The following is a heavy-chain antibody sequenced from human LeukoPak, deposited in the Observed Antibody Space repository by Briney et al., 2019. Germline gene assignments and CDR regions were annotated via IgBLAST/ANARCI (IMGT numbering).Heavy chain of an antibody. CDR3: ARDRWSYYFDY. J-gene: IGHJ4*02. V-gene: IGHV3-66*01. Sequence: PGGSLRLSCAASGFTVSSNYMSWVRQAPGKGLEWVSVIYSGGSTYYADSVKGRFTISRDNSKNTLYLQMNSLRAEDTAVYYCARDRWSYYFDYWGQGTLVTVSS. CDR2: IYSGGST. CDR1: GFTVSSNY. D-gene: IGHD6-13*01.